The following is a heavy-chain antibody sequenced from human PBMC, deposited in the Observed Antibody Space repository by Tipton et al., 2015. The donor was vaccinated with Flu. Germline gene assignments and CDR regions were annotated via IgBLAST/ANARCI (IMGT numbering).Heavy chain of an antibody. D-gene: IGHD4-17*01. CDR1: GFTFSSYA. Sequence: SLRLSCAASGFTFSSYAIHWVRQAPGKGLEWVAVISYDGSNKYYADSVKGRFTISRDNSKNTLYLQMNSLRAEDTAVYYCARDRGLSTVTTYFDYWGQGTLVTVSS. V-gene: IGHV3-30*04. J-gene: IGHJ4*02. CDR3: ARDRGLSTVTTYFDY. CDR2: ISYDGSNK.